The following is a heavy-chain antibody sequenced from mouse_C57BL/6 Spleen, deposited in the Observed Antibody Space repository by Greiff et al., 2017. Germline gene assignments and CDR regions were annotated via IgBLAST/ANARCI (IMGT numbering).Heavy chain of an antibody. CDR2: INSGGSYT. V-gene: IGHV5-6*01. J-gene: IGHJ3*01. D-gene: IGHD2-4*01. CDR3: ARQRYDFCDVWFAY. CDR1: GFTFSSYG. Sequence: EVQLVESGGDLVKPGGSLKLSCAASGFTFSSYGMSWVRQTPDKRLEWVATINSGGSYTYYPDSVKGRFTISSDNAKNTLYLQMSSLTSEDTAMYYCARQRYDFCDVWFAYRGQGTLVTVSA.